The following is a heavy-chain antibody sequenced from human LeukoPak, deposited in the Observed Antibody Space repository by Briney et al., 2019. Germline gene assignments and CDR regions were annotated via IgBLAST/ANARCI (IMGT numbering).Heavy chain of an antibody. V-gene: IGHV3-7*01. CDR2: IRHDGNAK. J-gene: IGHJ4*02. D-gene: IGHD2-15*01. CDR3: ATSHDSAGND. Sequence: PGGSLRSSCAASGFAFSDFWMSWVRQAPGKGLEWVANIRHDGNAKNYVPSVRGRFTISRDNAKNSLYLQMNSLTVDDTAVYYCATSHDSAGNDWGQGTLVTVSS. CDR1: GFAFSDFW.